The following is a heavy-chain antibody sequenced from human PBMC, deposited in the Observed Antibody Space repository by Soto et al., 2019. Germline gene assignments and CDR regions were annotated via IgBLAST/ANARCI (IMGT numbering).Heavy chain of an antibody. J-gene: IGHJ5*02. CDR1: GLTFSNYW. Sequence: EVQLVESGGGLVQPGESLRLSCAASGLTFSNYWMHWVRQAPGKGLVWVSRISGDGTTTTYADSVKGRFTISRDNAKHTLYLQMNILRAEDTAVYHCAAFSTLHQRGISIPWGQGTLVTVSS. D-gene: IGHD2-2*01. V-gene: IGHV3-74*01. CDR3: AAFSTLHQRGISIP. CDR2: ISGDGTTT.